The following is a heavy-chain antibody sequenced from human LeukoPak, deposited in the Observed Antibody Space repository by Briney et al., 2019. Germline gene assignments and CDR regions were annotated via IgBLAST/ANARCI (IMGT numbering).Heavy chain of an antibody. CDR2: MNPNSGNT. J-gene: IGHJ6*03. CDR1: GYTFTSYD. V-gene: IGHV1-8*01. D-gene: IGHD5-18*01. Sequence: GASVKVSCKASGYTFTSYDISWVRQATGQGLEWMGWMNPNSGNTGYAQKFQGRVTMTRNTSISTACMELSSLRSEDTAVYYCARRGYSYGYYYYYYMDVWGKGTTVTIS. CDR3: ARRGYSYGYYYYYYMDV.